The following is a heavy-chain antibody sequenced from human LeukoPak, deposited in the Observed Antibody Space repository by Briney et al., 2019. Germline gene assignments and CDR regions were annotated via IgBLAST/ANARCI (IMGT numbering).Heavy chain of an antibody. D-gene: IGHD5-24*01. J-gene: IGHJ5*02. CDR2: INSSSDTI. CDR1: GFSFNSYS. CDR3: ARNLGQRWLEFGFFDH. V-gene: IGHV3-48*02. Sequence: PGGSLRLSCAASGFSFNSYSMNWVRQAPGKGLEWISYINSSSDTIYYADSVKGRFTVSTDNAKNSLYLQMNSLRDEDTAVYYCARNLGQRWLEFGFFDHWGQGTRVTVSS.